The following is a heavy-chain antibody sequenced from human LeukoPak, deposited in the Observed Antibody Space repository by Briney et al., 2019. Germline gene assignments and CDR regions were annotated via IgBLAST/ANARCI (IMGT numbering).Heavy chain of an antibody. J-gene: IGHJ4*02. CDR2: IYHSGST. D-gene: IGHD3-9*01. V-gene: IGHV4-4*02. Sequence: SETLSLTCAVSGGSISSSNWWSWVRQPPGKGLEWIGKIYHSGSTNYNPSLKSRVTISVDKSKNQFSLKLSSVTAADTAVYYCARVRNDILTGYYLFDYWGQGTLVTVSS. CDR1: GGSISSSNW. CDR3: ARVRNDILTGYYLFDY.